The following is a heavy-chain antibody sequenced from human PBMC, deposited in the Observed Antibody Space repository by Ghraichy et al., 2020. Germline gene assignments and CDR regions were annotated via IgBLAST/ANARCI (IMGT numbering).Heavy chain of an antibody. CDR2: IYTTGNT. J-gene: IGHJ4*02. D-gene: IGHD1-26*01. CDR3: ARDRHSGSYYWFDY. Sequence: SQTLSLTCTVSGGSISSYYWTWIRQPAGKGLEWLGRIYTTGNTNYNPSLKSRVTMSVDTSKNQFSLQLSSVTAADTAVYYCARDRHSGSYYWFDYWGQGTLVTVSS. V-gene: IGHV4-4*07. CDR1: GGSISSYY.